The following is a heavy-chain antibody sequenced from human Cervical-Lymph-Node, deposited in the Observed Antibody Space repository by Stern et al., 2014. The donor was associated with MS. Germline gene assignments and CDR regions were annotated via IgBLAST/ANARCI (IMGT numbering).Heavy chain of an antibody. CDR3: ASGGYHYGSGPDY. CDR1: GDTFKNKA. V-gene: IGHV1-69*06. CDR2: MIPSIGST. D-gene: IGHD3-10*01. J-gene: IGHJ4*02. Sequence: VQLEESGAEVKKPGSSVKVSCKASGDTFKNKAITWVRQVPGQGLEWIGRMIPSIGSTNYIPKLKDRFRVTADRAATTAHMELSNLKSDDTAVYYCASGGYHYGSGPDYWGQGTLVIVSS.